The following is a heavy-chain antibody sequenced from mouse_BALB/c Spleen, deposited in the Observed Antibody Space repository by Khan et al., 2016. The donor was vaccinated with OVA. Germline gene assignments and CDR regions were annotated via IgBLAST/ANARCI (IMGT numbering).Heavy chain of an antibody. V-gene: IGHV3-8*02. CDR3: ARSPYRYAFAY. Sequence: EVQLQESGPSLVKPSQTLSLTCSVTGDSITSGYWNWIRKSPGKKLEYMGYMNDSGNTYYNQSLKSRISITRHTSKNQYYLQLNSLTTEDTATYYCARSPYRYAFAYWGQGPLVTVSA. D-gene: IGHD2-14*01. CDR1: GDSITSGY. J-gene: IGHJ3*01. CDR2: MNDSGNT.